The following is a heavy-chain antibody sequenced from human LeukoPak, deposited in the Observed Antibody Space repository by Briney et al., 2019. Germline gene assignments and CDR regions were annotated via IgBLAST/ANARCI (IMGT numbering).Heavy chain of an antibody. CDR3: ARRSHYYDSSGYYYSFDI. V-gene: IGHV4-59*08. J-gene: IGHJ3*02. D-gene: IGHD3-22*01. CDR2: IYYSGST. Sequence: SETLSLTCTVSGGSIRSYYWSWIRQPPGKGLEWIGYIYYSGSTNYNPSLKSRVTISVDTSKNQFSLKLSSVTAADTAVYYCARRSHYYDSSGYYYSFDIWGQGTMVTVSS. CDR1: GGSIRSYY.